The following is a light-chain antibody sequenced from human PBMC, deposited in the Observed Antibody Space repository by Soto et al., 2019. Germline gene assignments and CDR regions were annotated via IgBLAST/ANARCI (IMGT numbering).Light chain of an antibody. J-gene: IGKJ2*01. CDR3: QQYNSYSYT. CDR1: QSISSW. CDR2: DAS. Sequence: DIQMTQSPSTLSASVGDRVTITCRASQSISSWLAWYQQKPGKAPKLLIYDASSLESGVASRFSGSGSGTEFTLTISSLQPDDFATYYCQQYNSYSYTFGQATTLEIK. V-gene: IGKV1-5*01.